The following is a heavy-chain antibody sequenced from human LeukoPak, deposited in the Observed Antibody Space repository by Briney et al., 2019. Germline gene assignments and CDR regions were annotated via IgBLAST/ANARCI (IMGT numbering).Heavy chain of an antibody. V-gene: IGHV4-34*01. Sequence: SETLSLTCAVYGGSFSGYYWSWIRQPPGKGLEWIGEINHSGSTNYNPALKSRVTISVDTSKNQFSLKLSSVTAADTAVYYCARGGAAAGDPLFDYWGQGTLVTVSS. CDR3: ARGGAAAGDPLFDY. CDR1: GGSFSGYY. J-gene: IGHJ4*02. CDR2: INHSGST. D-gene: IGHD6-13*01.